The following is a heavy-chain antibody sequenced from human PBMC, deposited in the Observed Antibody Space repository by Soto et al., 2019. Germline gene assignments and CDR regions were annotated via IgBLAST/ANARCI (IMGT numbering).Heavy chain of an antibody. D-gene: IGHD2-2*02. CDR1: GGSFSGYY. V-gene: IGHV4-34*01. J-gene: IGHJ5*02. Sequence: SESMSLTCAVYGGSFSGYYWSWIRQPPGKGLEWIGEINHSGSTNYNPSLKSRVTISVDTSKNQFSLKLSSVTAADTAVYYCARGRSVVVVPAAIDRYNWFDPWRQGTLVTVS. CDR2: INHSGST. CDR3: ARGRSVVVVPAAIDRYNWFDP.